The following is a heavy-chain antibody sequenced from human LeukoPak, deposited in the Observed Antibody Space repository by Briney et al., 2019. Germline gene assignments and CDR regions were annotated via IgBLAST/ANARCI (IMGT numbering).Heavy chain of an antibody. CDR3: AKHRGSYDAFDI. Sequence: GGSLRLSCAASGFTFSSYAMSWVRQAPGKGLEWVSAISGSGVGTYYADSVKSRFTISRDNSKNTLYLQMNSLRAEDTAVYFCAKHRGSYDAFDIWGQGTMVTVSS. D-gene: IGHD1-26*01. CDR1: GFTFSSYA. V-gene: IGHV3-23*01. CDR2: ISGSGVGT. J-gene: IGHJ3*02.